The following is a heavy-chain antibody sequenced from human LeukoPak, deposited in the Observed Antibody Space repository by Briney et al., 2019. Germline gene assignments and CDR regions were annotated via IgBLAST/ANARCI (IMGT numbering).Heavy chain of an antibody. CDR3: ARITVTQFDP. Sequence: GGSLRLSCAASGFTVSNKYMSWVRQAPGKGLEWVSVIYSGGNTYYADSVKGRFTISRDNSKNTVYLQMNSPRGEDTAVYYCARITVTQFDPWGQGTLVTVSS. J-gene: IGHJ5*02. D-gene: IGHD4-11*01. CDR2: IYSGGNT. V-gene: IGHV3-66*01. CDR1: GFTVSNKY.